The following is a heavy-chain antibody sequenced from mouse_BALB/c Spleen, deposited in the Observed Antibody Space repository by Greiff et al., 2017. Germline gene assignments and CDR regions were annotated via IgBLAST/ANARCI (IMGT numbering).Heavy chain of an antibody. CDR3: NAGTRLGFAY. Sequence: EVKLMESGAELVRSGASVKLSCTASGFNIKDYYMHWVKQRPEQGLEWIGWIDPENGDTEYAPKFQGKATMTADTSSNTAYLQLSSLTSEDTAVYYCNAGTRLGFAYWGQGTLVTVSA. J-gene: IGHJ3*01. CDR2: IDPENGDT. CDR1: GFNIKDYY. V-gene: IGHV14-4*02. D-gene: IGHD1-2*01.